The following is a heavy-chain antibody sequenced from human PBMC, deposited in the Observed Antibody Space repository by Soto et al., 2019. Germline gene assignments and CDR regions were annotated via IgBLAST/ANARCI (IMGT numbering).Heavy chain of an antibody. V-gene: IGHV3-49*03. CDR3: TRDWTGIVVVPAAISNYYYGMDV. CDR1: GFTFGDYA. CDR2: IRSKAYGGTT. J-gene: IGHJ6*02. D-gene: IGHD2-2*02. Sequence: GGSLRLSCTASGFTFGDYAMIWFRQAPGKGLEWVGFIRSKAYGGTTEYAASVKGRFTISRDDSKSIAYLQMNSLKTEDTAVYYCTRDWTGIVVVPAAISNYYYGMDVWGQGTTVTVSS.